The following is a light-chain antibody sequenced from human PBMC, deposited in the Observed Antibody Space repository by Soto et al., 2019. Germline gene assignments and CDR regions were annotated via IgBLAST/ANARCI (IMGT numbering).Light chain of an antibody. Sequence: QSVLTQPPSVSAAPGQKVTISCSGSSSNIGNNYVSWYQQLPGTAPKLLIYENNKRPSGIPDRFSGSKSGTSATLGITRLQTGDEADYYCGTWDSSLSAHWVFGGGTKLTVL. V-gene: IGLV1-51*02. CDR2: ENN. CDR1: SSNIGNNY. CDR3: GTWDSSLSAHWV. J-gene: IGLJ3*02.